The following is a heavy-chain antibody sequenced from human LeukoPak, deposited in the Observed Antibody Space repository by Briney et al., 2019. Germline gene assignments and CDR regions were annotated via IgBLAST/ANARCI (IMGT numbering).Heavy chain of an antibody. V-gene: IGHV4-59*08. CDR1: GGSLSSYY. CDR3: ARTHGGYYFDS. Sequence: SETLSLTCTVSGGSLSSYYWSWIRQPPGKGLEWIGYIYYSGSTNYNPSLKSRVAISVDTPENQFSLKLSSVTAADTAVYYCARTHGGYYFDSWGQGTLVAVSS. D-gene: IGHD3-22*01. J-gene: IGHJ4*02. CDR2: IYYSGST.